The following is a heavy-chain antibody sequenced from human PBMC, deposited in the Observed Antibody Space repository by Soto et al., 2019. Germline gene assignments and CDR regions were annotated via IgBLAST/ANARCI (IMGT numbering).Heavy chain of an antibody. D-gene: IGHD5-12*01. J-gene: IGHJ4*02. V-gene: IGHV1-18*01. CDR1: GYSFTGYS. CDR3: ARISRDGYNS. CDR2: ISAYNGNT. Sequence: SVKVSCKASGYSFTGYSMRWVRQAPGQGLEWMGWISAYNGNTNYAQKLQGRVTMTTDTSTSTAYMELRSLRSDDTAVYYCARISRDGYNSWGQGTLVTVSS.